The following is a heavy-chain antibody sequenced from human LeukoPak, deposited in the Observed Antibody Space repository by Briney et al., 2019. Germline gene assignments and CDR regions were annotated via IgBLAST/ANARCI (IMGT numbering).Heavy chain of an antibody. CDR1: GFTFSSYD. V-gene: IGHV3-13*01. J-gene: IGHJ5*02. CDR3: ARGSVPAARPPDNWFDP. D-gene: IGHD2-2*01. Sequence: GGSLRLSCAASGFTFSSYDMHWVRQATGKGLEWVSAIGTAGDTYYPGSVKGRFTISRENAKNSLYLQMNSLRAGDTAVYYCARGSVPAARPPDNWFDPWGQGTLVTVSS. CDR2: IGTAGDT.